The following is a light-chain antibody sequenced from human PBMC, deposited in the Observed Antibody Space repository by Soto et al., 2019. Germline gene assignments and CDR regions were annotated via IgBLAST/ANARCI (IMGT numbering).Light chain of an antibody. Sequence: EIVLTQSPATLSLSPGQRATLSCGASQSISNYLAWYQQKPGQAPRLLIYGASNRATGTPARFSGRGSGTDFSLTISRLEPEDFAVYYCHQYGSSPTTLGQGTKVDIK. V-gene: IGKV3-20*01. J-gene: IGKJ1*01. CDR1: QSISNY. CDR3: HQYGSSPTT. CDR2: GAS.